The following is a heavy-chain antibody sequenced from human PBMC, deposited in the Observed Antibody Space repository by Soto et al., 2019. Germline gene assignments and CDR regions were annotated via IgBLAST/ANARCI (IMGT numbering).Heavy chain of an antibody. J-gene: IGHJ6*02. CDR3: ARVATRGSGSYYTQGGYYYYGMDV. CDR2: IIPIFGTA. Sequence: SVKVSCKASGGTFSSYAISWVRQAPGQGLEWMGGIIPIFGTANYAQKFQGRVTITADESTSTAYMELSSLRSEDTAVYYCARVATRGSGSYYTQGGYYYYGMDVWAQGSTVTVSS. CDR1: GGTFSSYA. D-gene: IGHD3-10*01. V-gene: IGHV1-69*13.